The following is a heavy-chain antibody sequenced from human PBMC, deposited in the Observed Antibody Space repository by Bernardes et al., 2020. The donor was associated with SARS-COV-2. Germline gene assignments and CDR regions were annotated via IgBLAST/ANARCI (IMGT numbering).Heavy chain of an antibody. V-gene: IGHV4-34*01. CDR3: ARVFKSGDYSIFYYYAMDV. D-gene: IGHD4-17*01. J-gene: IGHJ6*02. Sequence: SETLSLTRAVYGGSFSGYYWSWIRQPPGKGLEWIGRINHSGITNYNPSLKSRVTISVDTSKNQFSLNLTSVTAADTAVYYCARVFKSGDYSIFYYYAMDVWGQGTTVAVSS. CDR1: GGSFSGYY. CDR2: INHSGIT.